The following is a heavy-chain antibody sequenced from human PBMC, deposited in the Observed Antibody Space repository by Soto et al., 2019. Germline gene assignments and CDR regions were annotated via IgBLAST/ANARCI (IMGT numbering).Heavy chain of an antibody. CDR3: ATRSGWYSNFDY. Sequence: QLQLQESGPGLVKPSETLSLTCTVSGGSISSSSYYWGWIRQPPGKGLEWIGSIYYSGSTYYNPSLKSRVTISVDTSKNQFSLKLSSVTAADTAVYSCATRSGWYSNFDYWGQGTLVTVSS. D-gene: IGHD6-19*01. V-gene: IGHV4-39*01. J-gene: IGHJ4*02. CDR1: GGSISSSSYY. CDR2: IYYSGST.